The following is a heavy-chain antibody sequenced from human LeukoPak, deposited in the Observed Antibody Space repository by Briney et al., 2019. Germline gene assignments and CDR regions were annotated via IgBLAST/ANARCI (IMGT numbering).Heavy chain of an antibody. CDR2: LNSDGSST. CDR1: GFTFSNYW. D-gene: IGHD3-22*01. V-gene: IGHV3-74*01. CDR3: AREVLGYYYYNWFDP. J-gene: IGHJ5*02. Sequence: GGSLRLSCAASGFTFSNYWMHWVRQAPGKGLVWVSRLNSDGSSTNYADSVKGRFTISRDNAKNSLYLQMNSLRAEDTALYYCAREVLGYYYYNWFDPWGQGTLVTVSS.